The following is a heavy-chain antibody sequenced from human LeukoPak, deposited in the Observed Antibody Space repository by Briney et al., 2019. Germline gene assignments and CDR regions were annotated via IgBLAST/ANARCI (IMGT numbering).Heavy chain of an antibody. Sequence: SETLSLTCTVSGDSISSGGYYWSWVRQHPGKGLEWIGCIYYSGSASYNPSLKSRVTISVDTSQNQFSLKLSSVTAADTAVYYCARDSGGGYWFDPWGQGTLVTVSS. CDR1: GDSISSGGYY. V-gene: IGHV4-31*03. CDR3: ARDSGGGYWFDP. D-gene: IGHD3-10*01. CDR2: IYYSGSA. J-gene: IGHJ5*02.